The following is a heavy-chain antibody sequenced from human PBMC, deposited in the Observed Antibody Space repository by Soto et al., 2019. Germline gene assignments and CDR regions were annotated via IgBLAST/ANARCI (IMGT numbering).Heavy chain of an antibody. CDR3: ARHGSN. CDR2: IYYSGIT. Sequence: XETLSLTCTVSGVSISNSSYYWGWIRRPPGKGLEWIGTIYYSGITYYNPSLKSRVTISVDTSKNQFSLKLTSVTAADTAVYYCARHGSNWGQGTLVTVSS. CDR1: GVSISNSSYY. V-gene: IGHV4-39*01. J-gene: IGHJ4*02.